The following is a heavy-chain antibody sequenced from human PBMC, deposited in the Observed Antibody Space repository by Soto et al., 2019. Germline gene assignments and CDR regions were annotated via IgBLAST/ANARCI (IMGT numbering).Heavy chain of an antibody. CDR1: GFTFSTYS. CDR3: EMAGY. D-gene: IGHD2-8*01. Sequence: EVRLVESGGGLVWPGGSLRLSCAASGFTFSTYSLNWVRQAPGKGLDWVAHISSGGDTIYYTDSVKGRFTISRDNAKSSLYLQMNSLRDEDTAVYYCEMAGYWGQGNPVTVSS. V-gene: IGHV3-48*02. CDR2: ISSGGDTI. J-gene: IGHJ4*02.